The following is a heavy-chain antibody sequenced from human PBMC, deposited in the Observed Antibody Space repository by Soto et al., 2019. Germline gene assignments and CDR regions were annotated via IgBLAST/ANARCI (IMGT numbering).Heavy chain of an antibody. Sequence: ASVKVSCKVSGYTLTELSMHWVRQAPGKGLEWMGGFDPEDGETIYAQKFQGRVTMTEDTSTDTAYMELSSLRSEDTAVYYCATDWAGSNPTSIAAAGTWFDPWGQGTLVTVSS. D-gene: IGHD6-13*01. CDR2: FDPEDGET. CDR1: GYTLTELS. V-gene: IGHV1-24*01. CDR3: ATDWAGSNPTSIAAAGTWFDP. J-gene: IGHJ5*02.